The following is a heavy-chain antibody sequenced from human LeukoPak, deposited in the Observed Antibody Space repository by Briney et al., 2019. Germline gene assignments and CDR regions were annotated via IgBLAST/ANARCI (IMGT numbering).Heavy chain of an antibody. CDR1: GFTVSSNY. J-gene: IGHJ4*02. Sequence: PGGSLRLSCAASGFTVSSNYMSWVRQAPGKGLEWVSVIYSGGSTYYADSVKGRFTTSRDNSKNTLYLQMNSLRAEDTAVYYCAKDSSSSFMDYWGQGTLVTVSS. D-gene: IGHD6-6*01. CDR3: AKDSSSSFMDY. V-gene: IGHV3-66*01. CDR2: IYSGGST.